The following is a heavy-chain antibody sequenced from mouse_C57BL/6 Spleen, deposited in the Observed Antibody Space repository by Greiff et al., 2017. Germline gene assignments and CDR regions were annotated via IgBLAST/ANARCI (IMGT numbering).Heavy chain of an antibody. CDR3: ARSQGYYSYYLDY. CDR2: IHPNSGST. J-gene: IGHJ2*01. CDR1: GYTFTSYW. V-gene: IGHV1-64*01. D-gene: IGHD2-12*01. Sequence: QVQLQQPGAELVKPGASVKLSCKASGYTFTSYWMHWVKQRPGQGLEWIGMIHPNSGSTNYNEKFKSKATLTVDKSSSTAYMQLSCLTSEDSAVYYCARSQGYYSYYLDYWGQGTTLTVSS.